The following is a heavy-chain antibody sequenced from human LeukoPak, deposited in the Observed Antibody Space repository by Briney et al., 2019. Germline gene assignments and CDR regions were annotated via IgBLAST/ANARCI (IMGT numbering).Heavy chain of an antibody. CDR1: GGSFSGYY. Sequence: PSETLSLTCAVYGGSFSGYYWSWIRQPPGKGLEWIGEINHSGSTNYNPSLKSRVTISVDTSKNQFSLNLSSVTAADTAVYYCARYYYDSSGYRPFDYWGQGTLVTVSS. J-gene: IGHJ4*02. CDR2: INHSGST. D-gene: IGHD3-22*01. CDR3: ARYYYDSSGYRPFDY. V-gene: IGHV4-34*01.